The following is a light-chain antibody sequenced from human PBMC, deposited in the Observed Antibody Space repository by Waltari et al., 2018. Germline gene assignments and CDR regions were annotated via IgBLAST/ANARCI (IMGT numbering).Light chain of an antibody. Sequence: EIVMMQSPATLSVSPGERATLSCRASQSVSSSLARYQQKPGQAPRLLIYGTSTRATGVPARFSGSGSATEFTLTVSSLQSEDFAVYYCQHYNNWPSTFGQGTKVEIK. CDR3: QHYNNWPST. V-gene: IGKV3-15*01. J-gene: IGKJ1*01. CDR1: QSVSSS. CDR2: GTS.